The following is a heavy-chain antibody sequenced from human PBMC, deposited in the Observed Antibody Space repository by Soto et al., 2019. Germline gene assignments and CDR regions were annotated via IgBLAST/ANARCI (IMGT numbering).Heavy chain of an antibody. CDR3: ARITYYDFWSGYLVGAFDI. CDR1: VGSISSYY. D-gene: IGHD3-3*01. J-gene: IGHJ3*02. Sequence: KTSETLSLTCTVSVGSISSYYWSWIRQPPGKGLEWIGYIYYSGSTNYNPSLKSRVTISVDTSKNQFSLKLSSVTAADTAVYYCARITYYDFWSGYLVGAFDIWGQGTMVTVSS. V-gene: IGHV4-59*01. CDR2: IYYSGST.